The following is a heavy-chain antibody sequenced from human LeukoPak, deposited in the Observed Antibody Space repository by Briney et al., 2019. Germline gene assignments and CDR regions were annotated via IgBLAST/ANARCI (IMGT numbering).Heavy chain of an antibody. V-gene: IGHV3-21*01. J-gene: IGHJ5*02. Sequence: GGSLRLLCAACGFILSRYSMKWVRQARGKGLEWVSSISSSSSYIYYADSVKGRFTISRDNTKNSLYLQMNSLRAEDTAVYYCARDVFGPWGQGTLVTVSS. CDR1: GFILSRYS. CDR3: ARDVFGP. CDR2: ISSSSSYI.